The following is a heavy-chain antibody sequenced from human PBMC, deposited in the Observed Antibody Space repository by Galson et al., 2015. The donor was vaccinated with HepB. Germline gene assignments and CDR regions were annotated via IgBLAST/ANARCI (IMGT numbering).Heavy chain of an antibody. J-gene: IGHJ4*02. CDR2: IHFSGGT. D-gene: IGHD3-22*01. V-gene: IGHV4-59*01. CDR3: ARESYVAYYDSSGYFDS. CDR1: NGSISTYY. Sequence: LSLTCTVSNGSISTYYWSWIRQAPGKGLEWIGYIHFSGGTNYNPSLKSRVTISVDTSKNQFSLKLTSVTAADTAVYYCARESYVAYYDSSGYFDSWGQGTLVTVSS.